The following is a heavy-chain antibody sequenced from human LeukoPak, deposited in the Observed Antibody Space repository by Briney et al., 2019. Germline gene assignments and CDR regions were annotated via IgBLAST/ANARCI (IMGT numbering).Heavy chain of an antibody. Sequence: ASVKVSCKASGYTFTSYGISWVRQAPGQGLEWMGWISAYNGNTNYAQKLQGRVTMTTDTPTSTAYMELRSLRSDDTAVYYCARDLGCSSTSCYVNAFDIWGQGTMVTVSS. CDR1: GYTFTSYG. J-gene: IGHJ3*02. CDR2: ISAYNGNT. V-gene: IGHV1-18*04. CDR3: ARDLGCSSTSCYVNAFDI. D-gene: IGHD2-2*01.